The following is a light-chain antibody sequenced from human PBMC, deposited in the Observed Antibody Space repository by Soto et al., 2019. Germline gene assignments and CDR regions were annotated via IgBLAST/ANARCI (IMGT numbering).Light chain of an antibody. CDR3: QQSYSSPYN. CDR2: TAS. V-gene: IGKV1-6*01. CDR1: QAIRND. J-gene: IGKJ2*01. Sequence: AIQMTQSPSSLSASVGDRVIITCRASQAIRNDLGWYQQKPGKAPKLLIYTASTLQSGVPSRFSGSGSGADFTLTIRSLQPEDSATCYCQQSYSSPYNFGQGTK.